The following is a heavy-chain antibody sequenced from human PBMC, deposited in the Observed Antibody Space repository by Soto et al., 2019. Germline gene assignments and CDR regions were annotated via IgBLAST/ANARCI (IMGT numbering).Heavy chain of an antibody. CDR3: ARRAVKTYHFFDY. Sequence: WGSLILSCAASGFTFSSFDMYWVRQAPGKGLEWVSSIHRASTYIYYADSVRGRFTISIDNAKSSLYLQMNSLTVEDTAVYYCARRAVKTYHFFDYWGQGAMVTVSS. D-gene: IGHD4-17*01. J-gene: IGHJ4*02. CDR1: GFTFSSFD. CDR2: IHRASTYI. V-gene: IGHV3-21*06.